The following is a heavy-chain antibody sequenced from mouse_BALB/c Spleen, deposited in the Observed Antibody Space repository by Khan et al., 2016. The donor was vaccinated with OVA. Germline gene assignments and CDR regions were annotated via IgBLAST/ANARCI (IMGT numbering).Heavy chain of an antibody. CDR1: GYTFTDYN. V-gene: IGHV1-18*01. D-gene: IGHD1-1*01. Sequence: EVQLQQSGPELVKPGASVKIPCKASGYTFTDYNMDWVKQSHGQSLEWIGDITPNNGGTIYNQRFKGKATLTVDKSSNTAYMELRSLTSEDTAVYYCTRGGHGSPFDYWGQGTTLTVSS. CDR2: ITPNNGGT. J-gene: IGHJ2*01. CDR3: TRGGHGSPFDY.